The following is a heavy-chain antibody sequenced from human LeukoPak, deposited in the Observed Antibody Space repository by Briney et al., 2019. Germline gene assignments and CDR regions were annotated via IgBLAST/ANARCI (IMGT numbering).Heavy chain of an antibody. CDR1: GGTFSSYA. Sequence: SVKVSCKASGGTFSSYAISWVRQAPGQGLEWMGGIIPIFGTANYAQKFQGRVTITADESTGTAYMELSSLRSEDTAVYYCARDAGGYYDSSGYHNYYFDYWGQGTLVTVSS. CDR2: IIPIFGTA. CDR3: ARDAGGYYDSSGYHNYYFDY. D-gene: IGHD3-22*01. V-gene: IGHV1-69*01. J-gene: IGHJ4*02.